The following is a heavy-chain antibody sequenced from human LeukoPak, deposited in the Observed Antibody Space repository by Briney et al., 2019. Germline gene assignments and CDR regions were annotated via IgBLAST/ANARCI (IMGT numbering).Heavy chain of an antibody. Sequence: GGSLRLSCSASGFTFSTYGMSWVRQAPGEGLGWVSAISSGGSRGGTYYADSVKGRFTISRDNSRNTLNLQMNSLRVDDTAIYYCAKASAMIVVVSKHFDYWGQGTLVTVSS. V-gene: IGHV3-23*01. CDR3: AKASAMIVVVSKHFDY. D-gene: IGHD3-22*01. J-gene: IGHJ4*02. CDR1: GFTFSTYG. CDR2: ISSGGSRGGT.